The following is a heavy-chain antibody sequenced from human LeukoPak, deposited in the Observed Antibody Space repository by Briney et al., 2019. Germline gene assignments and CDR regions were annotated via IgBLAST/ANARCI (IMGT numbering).Heavy chain of an antibody. CDR3: ARRPNRGAANWYFDL. D-gene: IGHD7-27*01. J-gene: IGHJ2*01. Sequence: GGSLRLSCAASGFTLSNYDMQWVRQGSGDDLEWISVIGIAGATFYSDSVKGRFTLSRESAKNFLYLQMNNLRVEDTAVYYCARRPNRGAANWYFDLWGRGTLVTVSS. CDR1: GFTLSNYD. V-gene: IGHV3-13*01. CDR2: IGIAGAT.